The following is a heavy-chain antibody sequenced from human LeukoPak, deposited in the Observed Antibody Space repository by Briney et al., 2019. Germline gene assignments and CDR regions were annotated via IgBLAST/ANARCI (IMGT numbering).Heavy chain of an antibody. J-gene: IGHJ4*02. V-gene: IGHV4-61*02. CDR2: IYTSGST. Sequence: SETLSLTCTVSGGSISSGSYYWSWIRRPAGKGLEWIGRIYTSGSTNYNPSLKSRVTISVDTSKNQFSLKLSSVTAADTAVYYCARRAAAAGLFHFDYWGQGTLVTVSS. CDR3: ARRAAAAGLFHFDY. D-gene: IGHD6-13*01. CDR1: GGSISSGSYY.